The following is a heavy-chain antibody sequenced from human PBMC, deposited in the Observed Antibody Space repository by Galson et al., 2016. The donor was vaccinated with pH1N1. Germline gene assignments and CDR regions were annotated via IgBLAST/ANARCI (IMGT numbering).Heavy chain of an antibody. CDR3: ARDTGA. Sequence: LRLSCAASGATVSNNYMSWVRQAPGKGLEWVSCIYSGGDTYYADSLKGRFTVSRDSSKNTVYLQMNSLRAEDTAVYYCARDTGAWGQGTLVTVSS. CDR2: IYSGGDT. V-gene: IGHV3-53*01. CDR1: GATVSNNY. D-gene: IGHD7-27*01. J-gene: IGHJ5*02.